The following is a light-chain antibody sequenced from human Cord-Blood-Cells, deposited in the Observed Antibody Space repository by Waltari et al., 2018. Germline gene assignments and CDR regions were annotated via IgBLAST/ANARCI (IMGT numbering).Light chain of an antibody. Sequence: DIVMTQSPLSLPVTPGEPASLSCRSSPSLLHSNGYNYLDWYLQKPGQSPQLLIYLGSNRASGVPDRFSGSGSGTDFTLKISRVEAEDVGVYYCMQALQTPFTFGPGTKVDIK. CDR3: MQALQTPFT. V-gene: IGKV2-28*01. J-gene: IGKJ3*01. CDR1: PSLLHSNGYNY. CDR2: LGS.